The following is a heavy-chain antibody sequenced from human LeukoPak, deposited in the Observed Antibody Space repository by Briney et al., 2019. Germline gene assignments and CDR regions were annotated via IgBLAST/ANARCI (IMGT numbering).Heavy chain of an antibody. CDR1: GYTFTHYY. D-gene: IGHD2-21*01. CDR3: AADSYGGGNWYGPDAFDI. CDR2: VDPQEGET. Sequence: VKISSAVSGYTFTHYYMHCVQHPPRKGRVWMGLVDPQEGETLYAQKSQGRDPIPADTPTHTHYMELGSLRSQDTRAYLCAADSYGGGNWYGPDAFDIWGQGTMVTVSS. V-gene: IGHV1-69-2*01. J-gene: IGHJ3*02.